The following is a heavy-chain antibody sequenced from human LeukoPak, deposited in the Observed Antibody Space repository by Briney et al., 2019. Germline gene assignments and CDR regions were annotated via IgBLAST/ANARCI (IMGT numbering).Heavy chain of an antibody. D-gene: IGHD1-26*01. CDR1: GFTFSSYA. CDR2: ISYDGSNK. J-gene: IGHJ6*03. V-gene: IGHV3-30*04. CDR3: ARDSGSLYYYYYMDV. Sequence: GGSLRLSCAASGFTFSSYAMSWVRQAPGKGLEWVAVISYDGSNKYYADSVKGRFTISRDNSKNTLYLQMNSLRAEDTAVYYCARDSGSLYYYYYMDVWGKGTTVTVSS.